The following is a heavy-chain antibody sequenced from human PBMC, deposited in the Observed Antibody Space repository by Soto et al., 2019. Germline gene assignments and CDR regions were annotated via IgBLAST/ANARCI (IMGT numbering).Heavy chain of an antibody. J-gene: IGHJ5*02. CDR2: VGGGGGSK. Sequence: GFMRLPCAASGFTFSRYAMGWVRQAPGKGLEWVSTVGGGGGSKYYADSVKGRFTISRDNFKNTMYLQMNSLRADDTAVYYCAKGSGSSEFDPWGQGTLVTVSS. CDR1: GFTFSRYA. D-gene: IGHD1-26*01. CDR3: AKGSGSSEFDP. V-gene: IGHV3-23*01.